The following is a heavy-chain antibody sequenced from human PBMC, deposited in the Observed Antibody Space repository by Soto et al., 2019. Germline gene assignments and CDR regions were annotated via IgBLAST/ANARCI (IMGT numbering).Heavy chain of an antibody. CDR1: GFTFITYS. CDR3: AREYTAWPLAYGLDV. D-gene: IGHD2-2*02. CDR2: ISSRSDI. Sequence: PGGSLRLSCVGSGFTFITYSINWVRQAPGKGLEWVSSISSRSDIYYADSVKGRFTISRDNAKNSVSLQMNSLRAEDTAVYYCAREYTAWPLAYGLDVWGQGTTVT. V-gene: IGHV3-21*01. J-gene: IGHJ6*02.